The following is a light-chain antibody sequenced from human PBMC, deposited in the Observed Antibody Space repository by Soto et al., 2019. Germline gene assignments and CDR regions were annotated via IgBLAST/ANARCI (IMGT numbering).Light chain of an antibody. CDR2: NVY. V-gene: IGLV2-14*03. J-gene: IGLJ2*01. Sequence: QSALTQPASVSGSHGQSITISCTGTSSDVGGYKYVSWYQQHPGKAPKLMIYNVYDRPSGISHRFSGSKSGNTASLTISGLQAEDEADYYCNSYTSTSTLVFGGGTKLTVL. CDR3: NSYTSTSTLV. CDR1: SSDVGGYKY.